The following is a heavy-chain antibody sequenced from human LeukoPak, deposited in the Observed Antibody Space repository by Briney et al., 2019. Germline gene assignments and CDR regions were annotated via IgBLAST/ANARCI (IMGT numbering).Heavy chain of an antibody. V-gene: IGHV4-34*01. CDR2: INHSGST. Sequence: SETLSLTCVVYGGSFSGYYWSWIRQPPGKGLEWIGEINHSGSTNYNPSLKSRVTISVDTSKNQFSLKLSSVTAADTAVYYCARRRDGYNYALLDYWGQGTLVTVSS. J-gene: IGHJ4*02. CDR3: ARRRDGYNYALLDY. CDR1: GGSFSGYY. D-gene: IGHD5-24*01.